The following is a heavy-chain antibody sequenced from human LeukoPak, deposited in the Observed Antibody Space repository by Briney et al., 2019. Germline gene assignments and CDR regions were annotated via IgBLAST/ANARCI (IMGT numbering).Heavy chain of an antibody. Sequence: PSETLSLTCTVSGGSISSYFWSWIRQPAGKGLEWIGRIYTSGSTNYNPSLISRITMSLDTSKNQFSLRLNSVTAADTAVYYCAREGHSGALGYWGQGTLVTVSS. J-gene: IGHJ4*02. V-gene: IGHV4-4*07. CDR2: IYTSGST. CDR3: AREGHSGALGY. CDR1: GGSISSYF. D-gene: IGHD1-26*01.